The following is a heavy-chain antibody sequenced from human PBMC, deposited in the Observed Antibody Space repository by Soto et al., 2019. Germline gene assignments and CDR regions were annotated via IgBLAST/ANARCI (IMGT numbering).Heavy chain of an antibody. Sequence: EVQLLESGGGLVQPGGSLRLSCAASGFTFSSYAMSWVRQAPGKGLEWVSVISGSGGSTYSADSVKGRFTISRDNSKNPLYLQMNSLRAEDTAVYYCAREYSSSWYWEAFDVWGQGTMVTVSS. D-gene: IGHD6-13*01. V-gene: IGHV3-23*01. CDR2: ISGSGGST. CDR1: GFTFSSYA. J-gene: IGHJ3*01. CDR3: AREYSSSWYWEAFDV.